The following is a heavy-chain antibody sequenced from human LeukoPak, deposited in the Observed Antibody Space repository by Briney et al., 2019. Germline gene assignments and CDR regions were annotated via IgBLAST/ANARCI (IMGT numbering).Heavy chain of an antibody. V-gene: IGHV3-43*01. CDR2: ISWDGGST. D-gene: IGHD5-24*01. CDR3: AKGGTTEMATIMSGYYMDV. J-gene: IGHJ6*03. CDR1: GFTFDDYT. Sequence: GGSLRLSCAASGFTFDDYTMHWVRQAPGKGLEWVSLISWDGGSTYYADSVKGRFTISRDDSKNSLYLQMNSLRTEDTALYYCAKGGTTEMATIMSGYYMDVWGKGTTVTVSS.